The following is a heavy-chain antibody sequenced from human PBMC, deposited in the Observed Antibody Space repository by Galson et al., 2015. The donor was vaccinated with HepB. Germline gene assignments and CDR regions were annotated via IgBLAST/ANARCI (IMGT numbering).Heavy chain of an antibody. J-gene: IGHJ6*02. D-gene: IGHD5-12*01. CDR3: ARGGWVDPGGMDV. V-gene: IGHV4-34*01. Sequence: LSLTCAVYGGSFSGYYWSWIRQPPGKGLEWIGEINHSGSTNYNPSLKSRVTISVDTSKNQFSLKLSSVTAADTAVYYCARGGWVDPGGMDVWGQGTTVTVSS. CDR1: GGSFSGYY. CDR2: INHSGST.